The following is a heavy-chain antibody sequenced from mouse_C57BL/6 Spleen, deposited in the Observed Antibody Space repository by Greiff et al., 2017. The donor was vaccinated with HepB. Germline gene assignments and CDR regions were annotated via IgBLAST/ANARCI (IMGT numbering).Heavy chain of an antibody. Sequence: QVQLQQSGPELVKPGASVKISCKASGYAFSSSWMNWVKQRPGKGLEWIGRIYPGDGDTNYNGKFKGKATLTADKSSSTAYMQLSSLTSEDSAVYFCANDGFPYAMDYCGQGTSVTVSS. CDR3: ANDGFPYAMDY. CDR2: IYPGDGDT. D-gene: IGHD2-3*01. V-gene: IGHV1-82*01. J-gene: IGHJ4*01. CDR1: GYAFSSSW.